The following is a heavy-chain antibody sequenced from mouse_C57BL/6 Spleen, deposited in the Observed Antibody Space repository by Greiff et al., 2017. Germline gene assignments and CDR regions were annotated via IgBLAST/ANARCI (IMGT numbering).Heavy chain of an antibody. J-gene: IGHJ2*01. CDR3: ARIGPGYFDY. CDR2: IWSGGST. D-gene: IGHD2-14*01. V-gene: IGHV2-2*01. CDR1: GFSLTSYG. Sequence: VQLVESGPGLVQPSQSLSITCTVSGFSLTSYGVHWVRQSPGKGLEWLGVIWSGGSTDYNAAFISRLSISKDNSKSQVFFKMNSLQADDTAIYYCARIGPGYFDYWGQGTTLTVSS.